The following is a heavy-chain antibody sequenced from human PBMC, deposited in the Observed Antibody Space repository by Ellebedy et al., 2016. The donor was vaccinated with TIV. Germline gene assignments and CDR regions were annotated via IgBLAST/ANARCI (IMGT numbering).Heavy chain of an antibody. V-gene: IGHV4-59*01. CDR2: IYYTGST. CDR3: ARCGRSGCRGGDAFDI. D-gene: IGHD1-26*01. CDR1: GGSITSFY. Sequence: MPSETLSLTCTVSGGSITSFYWSWIRQTPGKGLEYIGNIYYTGSTNYNPSLKSRVTISIDTSKNQFSLRLSSVTAADTAVYYCARCGRSGCRGGDAFDIWGQGRMVTVSS. J-gene: IGHJ3*02.